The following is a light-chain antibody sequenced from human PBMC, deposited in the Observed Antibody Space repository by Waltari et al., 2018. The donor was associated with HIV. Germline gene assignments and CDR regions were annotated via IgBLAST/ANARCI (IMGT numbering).Light chain of an antibody. V-gene: IGLV2-14*03. CDR3: GAYTGSGNLGL. J-gene: IGLJ2*01. Sequence: QSALTQPASASGSPGQSITISCTGTSNDIGRYAYVSWYQHHPGNAPKLIIYNVNRRPTGVSDRFSGSKSGNTASLTISGLQPEDEADYYCGAYTGSGNLGLFGGGTKLTVL. CDR1: SNDIGRYAY. CDR2: NVN.